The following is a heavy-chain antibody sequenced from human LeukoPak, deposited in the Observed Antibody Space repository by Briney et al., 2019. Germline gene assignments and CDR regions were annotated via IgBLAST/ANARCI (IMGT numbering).Heavy chain of an antibody. J-gene: IGHJ4*02. CDR1: GGSFSGYY. CDR3: ARGRYNWNYAGQYYFDY. Sequence: SETLSLTCAVYGGSFSGYYWSWIRQPPGKGLEWIGEINHSGSTNYNPSLKSRVTISVDTSKNQFSLKLSSVIAADTAVYYCARGRYNWNYAGQYYFDYWGQGTLVTVSS. CDR2: INHSGST. D-gene: IGHD1-7*01. V-gene: IGHV4-34*01.